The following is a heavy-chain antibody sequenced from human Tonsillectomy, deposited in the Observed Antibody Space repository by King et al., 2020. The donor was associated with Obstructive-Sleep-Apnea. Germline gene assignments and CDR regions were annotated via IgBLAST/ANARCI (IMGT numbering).Heavy chain of an antibody. CDR1: VFTFDDYA. J-gene: IGHJ4*02. D-gene: IGHD2-15*01. CDR3: AKGTHDVVVVAALDY. CDR2: ISWNSGSI. V-gene: IGHV3-9*01. Sequence: VQLVESGGGLVQPGRSLRLSCAASVFTFDDYAMHWVRQAPGKGLEWVSGISWNSGSIGYADSVKGRFNISRDQAKNSLNLQMKSLRAEDTALYYCAKGTHDVVVVAALDYWGQGTLVTVSS.